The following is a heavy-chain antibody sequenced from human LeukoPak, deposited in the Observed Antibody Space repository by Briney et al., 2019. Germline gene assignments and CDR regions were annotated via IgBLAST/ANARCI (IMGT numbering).Heavy chain of an antibody. J-gene: IGHJ4*02. Sequence: SGTLSLTCAVSGGSISSSNWWSRVRQPPGKGLEWSGEIYQSGSTNYNPSLKSRVTISVDKSKNQFSLKLSSVTAADTAVYYCARGVITFGGVIVTSYYFDYWGQGTLVTVSS. CDR2: IYQSGST. D-gene: IGHD3-16*02. V-gene: IGHV4-4*02. CDR3: ARGVITFGGVIVTSYYFDY. CDR1: GGSISSSNW.